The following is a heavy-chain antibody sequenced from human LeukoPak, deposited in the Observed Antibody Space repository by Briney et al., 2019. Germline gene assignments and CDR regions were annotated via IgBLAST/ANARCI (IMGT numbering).Heavy chain of an antibody. V-gene: IGHV3-23*01. D-gene: IGHD5-18*01. CDR2: ISGSGGST. J-gene: IGHJ4*02. CDR3: AKEGNEIYSYGLFGY. Sequence: GGSLRLSCAASGFTFSSYAMSWVRQAPGKGLEWVSSISGSGGSTYYADSVKGLFTISRDNSKNTLYLQMNSLRAGDTAVYYCAKEGNEIYSYGLFGYWGQGTLVTVSS. CDR1: GFTFSSYA.